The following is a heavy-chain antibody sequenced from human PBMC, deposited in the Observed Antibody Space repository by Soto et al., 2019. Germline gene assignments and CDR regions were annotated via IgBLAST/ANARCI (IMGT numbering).Heavy chain of an antibody. J-gene: IGHJ6*02. CDR3: ASSRYYYGSGSPYYYYYGMDV. D-gene: IGHD3-10*01. CDR2: IYYSGST. Sequence: SETLSLTCTVSGGSISSGGYYWSWIRQQPGKGLEWIGYIYYSGSTYYNPSLKSRVTISVDTSQNQFSLKLSSVTAADTAVYYCASSRYYYGSGSPYYYYYGMDVWGQGTTVTVSS. V-gene: IGHV4-31*03. CDR1: GGSISSGGYY.